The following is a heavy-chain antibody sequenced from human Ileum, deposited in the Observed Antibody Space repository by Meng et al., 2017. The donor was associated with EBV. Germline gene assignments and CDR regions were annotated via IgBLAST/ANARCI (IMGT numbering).Heavy chain of an antibody. CDR3: ARRGGYDILTPVGWFDP. CDR1: GGSISGGYY. Sequence: QAQLQESGPGLGMPSQTLSLTCAVSGGSISGGYYWSWIRQPPGKGLEWIGHIYYSGSTNYNPSLKSRLTISLDTSKNQFSLNLSSVTAADTAVYYRARRGGYDILTPVGWFDPWGQGTLVTAPQ. CDR2: IYYSGST. V-gene: IGHV4-30-4*01. D-gene: IGHD3-9*01. J-gene: IGHJ5*02.